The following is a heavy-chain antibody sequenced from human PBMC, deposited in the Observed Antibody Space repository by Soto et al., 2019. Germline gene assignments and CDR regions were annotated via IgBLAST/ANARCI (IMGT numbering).Heavy chain of an antibody. CDR3: AREIDDDYDSSGFDR. V-gene: IGHV3-74*01. CDR2: INGDGSFT. Sequence: EVQLVESGGGLVQPGGSQRLSCAASAFTFKNHWMHWVRQVPGKGPVWVSRINGDGSFTSYADAVKGRFTISRDNAKNTLSLQMNSLRAEDTAGYYCAREIDDDYDSSGFDRWGQGTLVTVSS. D-gene: IGHD3-22*01. CDR1: AFTFKNHW. J-gene: IGHJ4*02.